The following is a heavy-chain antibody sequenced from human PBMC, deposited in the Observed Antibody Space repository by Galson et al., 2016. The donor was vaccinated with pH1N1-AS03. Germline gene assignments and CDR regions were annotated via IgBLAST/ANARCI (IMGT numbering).Heavy chain of an antibody. J-gene: IGHJ6*02. CDR3: ASRCSSTSCLYYYYGMDV. CDR1: GYTFTNYA. Sequence: SVKVSCKASGYTFTNYAVHWVRQAPGQRLEWMGWINGDNGYTKFSRKFQGRVTLTRDTSASTAYMELSSLRSEDTAVYYCASRCSSTSCLYYYYGMDVWGQGTTVTVSS. CDR2: INGDNGYT. V-gene: IGHV1-3*01. D-gene: IGHD2-2*01.